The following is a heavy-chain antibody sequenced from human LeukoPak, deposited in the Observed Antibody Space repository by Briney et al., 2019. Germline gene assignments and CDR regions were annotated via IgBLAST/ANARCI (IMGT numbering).Heavy chain of an antibody. V-gene: IGHV4-59*08. CDR3: ARLGKEVTYRAYYLDY. D-gene: IGHD2-21*02. J-gene: IGHJ4*02. Sequence: PSETLSLSCIVSGGSISSDYWSWIRQPPAKGLEYMGFINYAGHPNYNPYLKSRVAVSIDTSKNQFSLKLSSVTAADTAVYYCARLGKEVTYRAYYLDYWGQGTLVTVPS. CDR2: INYAGHP. CDR1: GGSISSDY.